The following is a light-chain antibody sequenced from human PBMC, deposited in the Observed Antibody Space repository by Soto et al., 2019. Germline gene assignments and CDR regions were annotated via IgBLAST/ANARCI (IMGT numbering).Light chain of an antibody. V-gene: IGKV3-20*01. CDR3: QQCGSSPS. Sequence: EIVLTQSPGTLSLSPGERATLSCRASQSVSSSYLAWYQQKPGQAPRLLIYDTSSRATGNPDRFSGSGSGTDFTLAMSRLEPEDFAVYYCQQCGSSPSFGQGTKVELK. J-gene: IGKJ1*01. CDR2: DTS. CDR1: QSVSSSY.